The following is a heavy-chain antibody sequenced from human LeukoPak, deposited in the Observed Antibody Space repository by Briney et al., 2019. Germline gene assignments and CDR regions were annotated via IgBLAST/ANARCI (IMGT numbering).Heavy chain of an antibody. CDR2: INTDGTVT. D-gene: IGHD6-19*01. CDR3: ATKQWLAPPPDS. Sequence: GGPLRLPCAASGLTFRRSGRLGVRQAPGRGREGVSRINTDGTVTTYADSVKGRFTVSRDNADNTIFLQMNSVRDEDTAVYYCATKQWLAPPPDSWGQGTPVTVSS. V-gene: IGHV3-74*01. CDR1: GLTFRRSG. J-gene: IGHJ4*02.